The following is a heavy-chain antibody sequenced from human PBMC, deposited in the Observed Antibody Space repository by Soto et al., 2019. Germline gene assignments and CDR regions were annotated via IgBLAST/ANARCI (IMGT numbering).Heavy chain of an antibody. J-gene: IGHJ6*03. CDR2: IYYSGST. CDR3: ARVSRIAAAGNNDYYYMDV. D-gene: IGHD6-13*01. V-gene: IGHV4-39*01. CDR1: GGSISSSSYY. Sequence: SETLSLTCTVSGGSISSSSYYWGWIRQPPGKGLEWIGSIYYSGSTYYNPSLKSRVPISVDTSRNQFSRKLSSVTAADTAVYYCARVSRIAAAGNNDYYYMDVWGKGTTVTVSS.